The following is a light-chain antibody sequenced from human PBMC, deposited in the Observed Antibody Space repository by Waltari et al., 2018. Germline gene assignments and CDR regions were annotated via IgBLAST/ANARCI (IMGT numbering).Light chain of an antibody. J-gene: IGLJ2*01. V-gene: IGLV2-8*01. CDR2: EVT. CDR3: SSYAGNNKYVL. Sequence: QSALTQPPSASGSPGQSVTIPCTGTSSDVGGYHSVSRYQQHPGKAPKLMIYEVTKRPSGVPDRFSGSKSGNTASLTVSGLQAEDEAGYYCSSYAGNNKYVLFGGGTKLTVL. CDR1: SSDVGGYHS.